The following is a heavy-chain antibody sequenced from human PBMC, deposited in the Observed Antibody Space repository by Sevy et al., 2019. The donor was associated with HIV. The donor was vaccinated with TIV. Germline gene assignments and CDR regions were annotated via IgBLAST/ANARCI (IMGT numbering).Heavy chain of an antibody. CDR1: GFTFSSYG. V-gene: IGHV3-33*01. D-gene: IGHD3-10*01. CDR3: ARDPLYYSHRDSYHLKYYFDY. CDR2: IWNDGSTR. Sequence: GGSLRLSCAASGFTFSSYGMHWVRQAPGKGLEWLGTIWNDGSTRYYADSVKGRFTISRDNSKNTLYLQMNSLRGDDSAVYFCARDPLYYSHRDSYHLKYYFDYWGQGTQVTVSS. J-gene: IGHJ4*02.